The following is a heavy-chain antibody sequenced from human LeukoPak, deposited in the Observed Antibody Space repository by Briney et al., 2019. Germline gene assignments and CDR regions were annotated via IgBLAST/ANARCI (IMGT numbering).Heavy chain of an antibody. J-gene: IGHJ4*02. V-gene: IGHV3-53*01. Sequence: GRSLRLSCAASGFTVSSNYMSWVRQAPGKGLEWLSVIYSGGSTYYADFVKGRFTISRDNSNNTLYPQMNSLRAEDTAVYYCARGLLYGTYYFDYWGQGILVTVSS. CDR2: IYSGGST. CDR3: ARGLLYGTYYFDY. D-gene: IGHD3-16*01. CDR1: GFTVSSNY.